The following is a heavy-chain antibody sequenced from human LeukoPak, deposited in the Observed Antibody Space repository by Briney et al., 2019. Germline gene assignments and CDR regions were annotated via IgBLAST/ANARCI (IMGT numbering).Heavy chain of an antibody. J-gene: IGHJ4*02. V-gene: IGHV4-39*01. CDR1: GGSISSTYYY. CDR2: FHYSGSN. CDR3: ARQVTFGYAYAYYFDY. D-gene: IGHD3-16*01. Sequence: PSETLFLTCTVSGGSISSTYYYWGWIRQPPGKGLEWIGNFHYSGSNSYNPSLKSRVTISVDTSKSQFSLRLSSVTAADTAVYYCARQVTFGYAYAYYFDYWGQGTLVTVSS.